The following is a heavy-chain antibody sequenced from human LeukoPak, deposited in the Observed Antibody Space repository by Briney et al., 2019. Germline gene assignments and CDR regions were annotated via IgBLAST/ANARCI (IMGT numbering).Heavy chain of an antibody. CDR1: GYTFTGYY. Sequence: ASVKVSCKASGYTFTGYYMHWVRQAPGQGLEWMGWINPNSGGTNYAQKFQGRVTMTRDTSISTAYMELSRLRSDDTAVYYCARVIYGDYVAFDYWGHGTLVTVSS. D-gene: IGHD4-17*01. CDR2: INPNSGGT. J-gene: IGHJ4*01. CDR3: ARVIYGDYVAFDY. V-gene: IGHV1-2*02.